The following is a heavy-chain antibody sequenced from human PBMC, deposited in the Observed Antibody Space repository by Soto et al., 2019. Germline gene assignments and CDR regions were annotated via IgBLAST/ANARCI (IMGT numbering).Heavy chain of an antibody. D-gene: IGHD3-3*01. J-gene: IGHJ6*02. CDR2: IYYSGST. Sequence: EPLSLTCPVSGGSVSSGSYYWSWIRQPPGKGLEWIGYIYYSGSTNYNPSLKSRVTISVDTSKNQFSLKLSSVTAADTAVYYCARTRDYDFWSGSRMDVWGQGTTVTVSS. CDR1: GGSVSSGSYY. V-gene: IGHV4-61*01. CDR3: ARTRDYDFWSGSRMDV.